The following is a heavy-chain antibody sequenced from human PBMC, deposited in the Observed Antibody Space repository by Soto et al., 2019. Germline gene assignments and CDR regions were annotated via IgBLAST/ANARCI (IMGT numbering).Heavy chain of an antibody. D-gene: IGHD2-2*02. CDR3: ARDDYCSSTSCYTGDGMDV. CDR2: IRSSGSLM. CDR1: GFAFSDYY. V-gene: IGHV3-11*04. Sequence: GGSLRLSCAASGFAFSDYYMSWIRQAPGKGLEWISYIRSSGSLMYYADSVKGRATISRDNAKNSLYLQLNSLRAEDTAVYYCARDDYCSSTSCYTGDGMDVWGQGTTVTVSS. J-gene: IGHJ6*02.